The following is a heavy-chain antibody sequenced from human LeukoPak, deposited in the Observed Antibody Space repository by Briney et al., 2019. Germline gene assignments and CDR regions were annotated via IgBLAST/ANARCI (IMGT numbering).Heavy chain of an antibody. D-gene: IGHD6-19*01. V-gene: IGHV3-21*01. CDR3: ARGTVAGAYYYYGMDV. Sequence: GGSLRLSCAASGFTFSSYSMNWVRQAPGKGLEWVSPISSSSSYIYYADSVKGRFTISRDNAKNSLYLQMNSLRAEDTAVYYCARGTVAGAYYYYGMDVWGQGTTVTVSS. CDR2: ISSSSSYI. J-gene: IGHJ6*02. CDR1: GFTFSSYS.